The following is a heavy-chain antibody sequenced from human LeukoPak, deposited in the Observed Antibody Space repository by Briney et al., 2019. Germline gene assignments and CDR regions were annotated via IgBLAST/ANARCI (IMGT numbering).Heavy chain of an antibody. CDR3: ARDDLTGYYKS. CDR1: GGSISSYY. V-gene: IGHV4-59*01. CDR2: IYYSGST. D-gene: IGHD3-9*01. Sequence: SETLSLTCTVSGGSISSYYWIWIRQPPGKGLEWIGYIYYSGSTNYNPSLKSRVTISVDTSKNQFSLKLSSVTAADTAVYYCARDDLTGYYKSWGQGTLVTVSS. J-gene: IGHJ5*02.